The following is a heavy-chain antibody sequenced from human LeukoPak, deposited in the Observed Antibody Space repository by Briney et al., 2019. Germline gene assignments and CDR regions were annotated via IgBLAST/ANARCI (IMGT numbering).Heavy chain of an antibody. Sequence: GGSLRLSCAASGFTFSSYSMNWVRQAPGKGLELVSSISSSSSYIYYADSVKGRFTISRDNAKNSLYLQMNSLRAEDTAVYYCARDSEQWLVNWFDPWGQGTLVTVSS. V-gene: IGHV3-21*01. D-gene: IGHD6-19*01. CDR3: ARDSEQWLVNWFDP. CDR2: ISSSSSYI. J-gene: IGHJ5*02. CDR1: GFTFSSYS.